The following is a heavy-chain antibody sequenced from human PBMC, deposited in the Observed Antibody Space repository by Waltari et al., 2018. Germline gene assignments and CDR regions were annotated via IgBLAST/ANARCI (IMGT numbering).Heavy chain of an antibody. CDR2: INQDGSDT. D-gene: IGHD5-18*01. V-gene: IGHV3-7*01. Sequence: EVHVVESGGGLVQPGGSLRLSCAASGFTFHSFWMCWVRQAPGKGLGWVASINQDGSDTYYVDSVKGRFIISRDNAENSLFLQMSSLSAEDTAVYSCATTLFRTQRGDGVDVWGQGTTVIVSS. CDR3: ATTLFRTQRGDGVDV. J-gene: IGHJ6*02. CDR1: GFTFHSFW.